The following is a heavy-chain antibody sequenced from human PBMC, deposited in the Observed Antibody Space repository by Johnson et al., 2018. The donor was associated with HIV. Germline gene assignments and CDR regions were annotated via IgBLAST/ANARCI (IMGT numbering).Heavy chain of an antibody. J-gene: IGHJ3*01. Sequence: VQLVESGGGVVQPGRSLRLSCAASGFTFSSYAMHWVRQAPGKGLEWVANIDQDGSEKYYVDSVKGRFTISRDNAKNSLYLQMNSLRAEDTAVYYCASDRSSGYSVNWPENSFDVWGQGTMVTVSS. D-gene: IGHD3-22*01. CDR3: ASDRSSGYSVNWPENSFDV. CDR1: GFTFSSYA. V-gene: IGHV3-7*01. CDR2: IDQDGSEK.